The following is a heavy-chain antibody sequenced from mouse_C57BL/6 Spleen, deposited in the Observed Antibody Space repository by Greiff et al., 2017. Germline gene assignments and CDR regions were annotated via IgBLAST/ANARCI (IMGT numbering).Heavy chain of an antibody. J-gene: IGHJ4*01. CDR3: ARWGRELDYSKSYAMDY. D-gene: IGHD2-5*01. Sequence: QVQLQQPGAELVKPGASVKLSCKASGYTFTSYWMQWVKQRPGQGLAWIGEIDPSDSYTNYNQKFKGKATLTVDTSSSAAYMPLSSLTSEESAVYYCARWGRELDYSKSYAMDYWGQGTSVTVSS. CDR1: GYTFTSYW. CDR2: IDPSDSYT. V-gene: IGHV1-50*01.